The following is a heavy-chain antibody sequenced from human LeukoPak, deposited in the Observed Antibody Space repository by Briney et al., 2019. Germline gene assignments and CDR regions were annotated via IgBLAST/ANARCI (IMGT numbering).Heavy chain of an antibody. CDR3: ARDLSPDY. J-gene: IGHJ4*02. CDR2: MSHDGSTK. Sequence: GGSLRLSCATSGFSFSNYAVHWVRQAPGQGLEWLAVMSHDGSTKFYADSVQGRFAISRDNSERTLYLQMNSLRVEDTAVYYCARDLSPDYWGQGTLVTVSS. V-gene: IGHV3-30*09. CDR1: GFSFSNYA.